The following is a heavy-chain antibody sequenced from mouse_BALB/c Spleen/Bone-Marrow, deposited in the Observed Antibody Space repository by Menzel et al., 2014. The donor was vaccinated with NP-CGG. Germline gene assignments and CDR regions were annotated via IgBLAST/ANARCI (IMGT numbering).Heavy chain of an antibody. CDR1: GFTFSNYG. J-gene: IGHJ4*01. D-gene: IGHD2-14*01. Sequence: EVHLVESGGGLVQPGGSLKLSCAASGFTFSNYGVSWVRQTPDKRLELVATINSNGGSTYYPDSVKGRFTISRDNAKNTLYLQMSSLKSEHTAMYYCARENYRYFYAMDYWGQGTSVTVSS. CDR3: ARENYRYFYAMDY. CDR2: INSNGGST. V-gene: IGHV5-6-3*01.